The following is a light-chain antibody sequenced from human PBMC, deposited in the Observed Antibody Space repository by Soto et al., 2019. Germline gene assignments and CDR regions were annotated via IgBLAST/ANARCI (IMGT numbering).Light chain of an antibody. J-gene: IGKJ2*01. Sequence: TLSLFPGEGPTLSCRASQSVSDRLAWYQPKPGQSPRLLISGASSRATGIPDRFSGGGSGTDFTLTISRLEAEDFALYCCQQYSTLPIPFG. CDR1: QSVSDR. CDR2: GAS. V-gene: IGKV3-20*01. CDR3: QQYSTLPIP.